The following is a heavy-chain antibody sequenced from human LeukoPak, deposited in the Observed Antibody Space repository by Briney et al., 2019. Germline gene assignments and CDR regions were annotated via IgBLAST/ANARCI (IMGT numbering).Heavy chain of an antibody. CDR1: GGSISSYY. J-gene: IGHJ6*03. CDR3: ARDKFAVGRGWYYYMDV. D-gene: IGHD2-15*01. CDR2: IYTSGST. V-gene: IGHV4-4*07. Sequence: PSETLSLTCTVSGGSISSYYWSWIRQPAGKGLEWIGRIYTSGSTNYNPSLKSRVTMSVDTSKNQFSLKLSSVTAADTAVYYCARDKFAVGRGWYYYMDVWGKGTTVTVSS.